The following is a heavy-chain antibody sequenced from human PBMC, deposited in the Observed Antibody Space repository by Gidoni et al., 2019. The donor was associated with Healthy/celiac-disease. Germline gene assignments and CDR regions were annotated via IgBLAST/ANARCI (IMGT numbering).Heavy chain of an antibody. D-gene: IGHD3-22*01. J-gene: IGHJ4*02. Sequence: EVQLVQSGAEVKKPGESLNISCKGSGYSFTSYWIGLVRQMPGKGLEWMGIIYPGDSDTRYSPSFQGQVTISADKSISTAYLQWSSLKASDTAMYYCARRGKYYYDSSGYSEDYWGQGTLVTVSS. CDR1: GYSFTSYW. CDR3: ARRGKYYYDSSGYSEDY. V-gene: IGHV5-51*01. CDR2: IYPGDSDT.